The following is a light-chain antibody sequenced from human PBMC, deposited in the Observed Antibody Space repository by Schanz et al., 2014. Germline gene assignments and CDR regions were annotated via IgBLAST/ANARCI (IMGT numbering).Light chain of an antibody. V-gene: IGLV2-8*01. CDR2: EVN. CDR1: SSDVGRYNY. J-gene: IGLJ3*02. CDR3: SSNVGSNNFQ. Sequence: QSALTQPASVSGSPGQSITISCTGTSSDVGRYNYVAWYQQHPGTAPKLMIYEVNKRPSGVPDRFSGSKSGNTASLTVSGLQAEDEAEYYCSSNVGSNNFQFGGGTKLTVL.